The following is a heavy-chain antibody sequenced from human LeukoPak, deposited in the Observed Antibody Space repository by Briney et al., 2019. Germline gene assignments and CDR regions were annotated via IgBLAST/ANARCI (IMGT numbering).Heavy chain of an antibody. CDR1: GGSISSYY. CDR2: IYYSGST. J-gene: IGHJ5*02. D-gene: IGHD5-18*01. V-gene: IGHV4-59*01. CDR3: ARGGYNYDNWFDP. Sequence: SETLSLTCTVSGGSISSYYWSWIRQPPGKGLEWIGYIYYSGSTNYNPSLKSRVTISVDTSKNQFSLKLSSVTAADTAVYYCARGGYNYDNWFDPWGQGTLVTVSS.